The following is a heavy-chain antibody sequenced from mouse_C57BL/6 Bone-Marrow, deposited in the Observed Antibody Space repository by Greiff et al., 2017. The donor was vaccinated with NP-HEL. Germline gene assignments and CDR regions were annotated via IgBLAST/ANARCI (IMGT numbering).Heavy chain of an antibody. CDR1: GFSLTSYG. V-gene: IGHV2-5*01. CDR3: AKKRGYYGSSYGAMDY. J-gene: IGHJ4*01. Sequence: QVQLQQSGPGLVQPSQSLSITCTVSGFSLTSYGVHWVRQSPGKGLEWLGVIWRGGSTDYNAAFMSRLSITKDNSKSQVFFKMNSLQADDTAIYYCAKKRGYYGSSYGAMDYWGQGTSVTVSS. CDR2: IWRGGST. D-gene: IGHD1-1*01.